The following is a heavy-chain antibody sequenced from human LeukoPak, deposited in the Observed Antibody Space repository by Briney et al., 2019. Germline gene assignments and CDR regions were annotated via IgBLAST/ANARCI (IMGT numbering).Heavy chain of an antibody. Sequence: PGGSLRLSCAASGFTFSVSYMSWIRQAPGKGLGWLAYISNSGSTTLYTDSVRGRSTISRDNAKNSVYLQMNSLRPEDTAVYYCARAISSGPGGHFDFWGRGILVPVSS. CDR2: ISNSGSTT. D-gene: IGHD3-10*01. CDR1: GFTFSVSY. CDR3: ARAISSGPGGHFDF. J-gene: IGHJ4*01. V-gene: IGHV3-11*01.